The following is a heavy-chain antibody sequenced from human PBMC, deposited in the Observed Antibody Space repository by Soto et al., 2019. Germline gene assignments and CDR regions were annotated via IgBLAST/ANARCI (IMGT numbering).Heavy chain of an antibody. CDR2: ISAYNANT. V-gene: IGHV1-18*01. J-gene: IGHJ4*02. CDR3: ARDRLGATGDY. D-gene: IGHD1-26*01. CDR1: GYTFTSYG. Sequence: RASVKVSCKASGYTFTSYGISWVRQAPGQGLEWMGWISAYNANTNYAQKLQGRVTMTTDTSTSTSYTELRSLRSDDTAVYFCARDRLGATGDYWGQGTLVTVSS.